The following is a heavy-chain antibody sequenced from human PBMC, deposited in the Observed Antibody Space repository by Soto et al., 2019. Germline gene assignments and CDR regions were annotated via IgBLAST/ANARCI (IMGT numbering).Heavy chain of an antibody. CDR2: ISYDGSNK. CDR3: ARDGVHPLRVEEDYDY. Sequence: QVQLVESGGGVVQSGRSLRLSCAASGFIFRSYAMHWVRQAPGKGLEWVAAISYDGSNKFYADSVKGRFTISRDNSKNTLYLQMNSLRDEDTAVYYCARDGVHPLRVEEDYDYWGQGTLVTVSS. J-gene: IGHJ4*02. CDR1: GFIFRSYA. V-gene: IGHV3-30-3*01. D-gene: IGHD4-17*01.